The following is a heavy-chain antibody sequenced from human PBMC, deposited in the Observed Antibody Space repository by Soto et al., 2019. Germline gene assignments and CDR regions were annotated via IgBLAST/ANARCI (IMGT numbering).Heavy chain of an antibody. CDR2: TRNKANSYTT. Sequence: ASECNFRDHYVDCVCQIPGQGRARVGRTRNKANSYTTEYAASVKGRFTISRDDSKNSLYPQMNSLKTEDTAVYYCAREGIAAAGYYYYYGMDVWGQGTTVTVSS. D-gene: IGHD6-13*01. V-gene: IGHV3-72*01. J-gene: IGHJ6*02. CDR3: AREGIAAAGYYYYYGMDV. CDR1: ECNFRDHY.